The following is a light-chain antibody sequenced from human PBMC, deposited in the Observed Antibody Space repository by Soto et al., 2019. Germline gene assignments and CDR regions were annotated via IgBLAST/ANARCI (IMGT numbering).Light chain of an antibody. CDR1: QSINNN. CDR3: QQYTNWPPIT. Sequence: EIVMTQSPATLSVSPGEGATLSCRASQSINNNLAWYQQKPGQAPRLLIYGSSTRATGVPARFSDSGSGADFTLTIRNLQSEDFAVYYCQQYTNWPPITFGQGKRREIK. CDR2: GSS. J-gene: IGKJ5*01. V-gene: IGKV3-15*01.